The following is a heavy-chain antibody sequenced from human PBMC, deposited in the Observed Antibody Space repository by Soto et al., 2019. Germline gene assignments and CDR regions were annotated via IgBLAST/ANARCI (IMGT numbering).Heavy chain of an antibody. CDR2: INHSGST. D-gene: IGHD3-3*01. CDR3: ARGSPYYGFWSGYYSGYFDY. CDR1: GGSFSGYY. J-gene: IGHJ4*02. Sequence: PSETLSLTCAVYGGSFSGYYWSWIRQPPGKGLEWIGEINHSGSTNYNPSLKSRVTISVNTSKNQFSLMLSSVTAADTAVYYCARGSPYYGFWSGYYSGYFDYWGQGTLVTVSS. V-gene: IGHV4-34*01.